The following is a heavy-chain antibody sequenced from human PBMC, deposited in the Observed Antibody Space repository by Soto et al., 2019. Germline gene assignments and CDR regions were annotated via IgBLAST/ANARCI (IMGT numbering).Heavy chain of an antibody. D-gene: IGHD6-13*01. CDR3: AKLQSWRALDY. Sequence: EVLLLESGGGLVQPGGSLRLSCAASGFTFSNYDMGWVRQAPGKGLELVSFISGSGSGPYYADSVKGLFTISRDNGENTLYLQMNSLRFEDTAVYYCAKLQSWRALDYWGQGTLVTVSS. J-gene: IGHJ4*02. CDR1: GFTFSNYD. CDR2: ISGSGSGP. V-gene: IGHV3-23*01.